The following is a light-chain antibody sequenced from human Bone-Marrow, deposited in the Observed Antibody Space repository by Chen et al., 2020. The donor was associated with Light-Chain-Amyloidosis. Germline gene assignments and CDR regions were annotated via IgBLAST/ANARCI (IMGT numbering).Light chain of an antibody. V-gene: IGKV3-20*01. CDR3: QQYGTSPLT. J-gene: IGKJ4*01. CDR2: GSS. Sequence: EIVLTQSPGTLSLSPGEGANLSCRASQTISSNYLTWYQQKFGQAPRLLIYGSSSRATGIPDRFTRSGSGRDFSLTINRLEPEDFAMYYCQQYGTSPLTVGGGTKVEIK. CDR1: QTISSNY.